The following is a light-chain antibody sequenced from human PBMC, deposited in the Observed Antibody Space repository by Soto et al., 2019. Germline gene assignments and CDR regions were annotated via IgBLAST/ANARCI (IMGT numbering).Light chain of an antibody. CDR2: GNN. CDR1: SSNIGSYN. V-gene: IGLV1-44*01. CDR3: QSWDNSLNGSV. J-gene: IGLJ2*01. Sequence: QSVLTQPPSASGTPGQTVTVSCSGSSSNIGSYNVNWYQQLPGTAPKLVIYGNNQRPSGVPDRFSGSKSGTSASLAISGLQAEDEADYYCQSWDNSLNGSVFGCGTKLTVL.